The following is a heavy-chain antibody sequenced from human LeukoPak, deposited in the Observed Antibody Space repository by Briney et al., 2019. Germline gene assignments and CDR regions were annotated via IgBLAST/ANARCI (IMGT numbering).Heavy chain of an antibody. Sequence: SVKDSCKASGGTFRSYAIGWVRQAPGQGRKWMGGIIPIFGTANYAQKFQGRVTITTDESHSTAYMDLSRLRSEDTAVYYCAREGTYCSGGSRHQGFDYWGQGNLVTVSS. J-gene: IGHJ4*02. CDR1: GGTFRSYA. V-gene: IGHV1-69*05. CDR2: IIPIFGTA. D-gene: IGHD2-15*01. CDR3: AREGTYCSGGSRHQGFDY.